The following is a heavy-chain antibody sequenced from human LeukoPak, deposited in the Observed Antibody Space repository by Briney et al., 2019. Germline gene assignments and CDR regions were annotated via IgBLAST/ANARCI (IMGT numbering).Heavy chain of an antibody. CDR1: GYSFTSSW. CDR2: INPGGSDT. V-gene: IGHV5-51*01. Sequence: PGESLKISCQASGYSFTSSWIGWARQMPGKGLEWMAIINPGGSDTRYSPSFQGQVTISADKSISTAYLQWSSLKASDTAMYYCARLQGSWYPKSTYYYYGMDVWGQGTTVTVSS. CDR3: ARLQGSWYPKSTYYYYGMDV. D-gene: IGHD6-13*01. J-gene: IGHJ6*02.